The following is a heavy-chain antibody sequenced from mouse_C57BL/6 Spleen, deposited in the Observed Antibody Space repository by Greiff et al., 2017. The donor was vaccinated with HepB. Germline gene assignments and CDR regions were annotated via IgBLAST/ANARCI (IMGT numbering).Heavy chain of an antibody. Sequence: QVQLQQPGTELVKPGASVKLSCKASGYTLTSYWMHWVKQRPGQGLEWIGNINPSNGGTNYNEKFKSKATLTVDKSSSTAYMQLSSLTSEDSAVYYCARGTTVVDWYFDVWGTGTTVTVSS. J-gene: IGHJ1*03. V-gene: IGHV1-53*01. CDR2: INPSNGGT. CDR3: ARGTTVVDWYFDV. D-gene: IGHD1-1*01. CDR1: GYTLTSYW.